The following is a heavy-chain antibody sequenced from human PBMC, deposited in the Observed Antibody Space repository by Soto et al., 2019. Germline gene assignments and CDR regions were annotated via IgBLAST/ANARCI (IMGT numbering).Heavy chain of an antibody. J-gene: IGHJ4*02. CDR3: TKSDRGYNYAFY. V-gene: IGHV4-59*01. CDR1: GDSISSYY. CDR2: IFYSGST. Sequence: PSETLSLTCTVSGDSISSYYWSWIRQPPGKGLEWIGNIFYSGSTNYNPSLKSRVIISVDTSKNQFSLKLSSVTAADTAVYYCTKSDRGYNYAFYWGQGTLVTVSS. D-gene: IGHD5-18*01.